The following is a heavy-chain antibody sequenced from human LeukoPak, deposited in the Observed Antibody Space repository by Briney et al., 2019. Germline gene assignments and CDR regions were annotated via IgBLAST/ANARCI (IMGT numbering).Heavy chain of an antibody. CDR3: ARVPGYSGYDLSGGFDY. CDR2: INPSGGST. J-gene: IGHJ4*02. D-gene: IGHD5-12*01. CDR1: GYTFTSYY. Sequence: GASVKVSCKASGYTFTSYYMHWVRQAPGQGLEWMGIINPSGGSTSYAQKFQGRVTMTRDMSTSTVYMELSSPRSEDTAVYYCARVPGYSGYDLSGGFDYWGQGTLVTVSS. V-gene: IGHV1-46*01.